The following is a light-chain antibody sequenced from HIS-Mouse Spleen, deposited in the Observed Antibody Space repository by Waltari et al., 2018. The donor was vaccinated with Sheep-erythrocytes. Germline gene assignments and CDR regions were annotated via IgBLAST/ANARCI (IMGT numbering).Light chain of an antibody. CDR1: SSHVGGYNY. CDR2: DVS. Sequence: QSALTQPRSVSGSPGQSVTISCTGTSSHVGGYNYFSWYQQYPGQAPKPMIYDVSKRPSGVPDRFSGSKSGNTASLTISGLQAEDEADYYCCSYAGSYNHVFATGTKVTVL. J-gene: IGLJ1*01. V-gene: IGLV2-11*01. CDR3: CSYAGSYNHV.